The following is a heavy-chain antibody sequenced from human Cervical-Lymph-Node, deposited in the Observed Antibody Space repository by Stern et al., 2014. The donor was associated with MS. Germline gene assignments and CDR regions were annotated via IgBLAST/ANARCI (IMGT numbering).Heavy chain of an antibody. V-gene: IGHV5-51*03. D-gene: IGHD2-2*01. CDR3: ARRYCSSTTCYFDY. CDR1: GYSFTTYW. Sequence: EVQLEESGAEVKKPGESLKISCKGSGYSFTTYWIGWVRQMPGKGLEWMGIIYPGDSDTRYSPSFQGQVTMSADKSTSTAYLQWSSLKASDTAMYYCARRYCSSTTCYFDYWGQGTLVTVSS. CDR2: IYPGDSDT. J-gene: IGHJ4*02.